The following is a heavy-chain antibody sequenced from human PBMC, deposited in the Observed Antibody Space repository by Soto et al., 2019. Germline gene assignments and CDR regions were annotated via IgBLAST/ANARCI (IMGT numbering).Heavy chain of an antibody. CDR1: GGSISSYY. CDR3: ARGAWRGGSYSLDY. D-gene: IGHD1-26*01. V-gene: IGHV4-59*01. Sequence: QVQLQESGPGLVKPSETLSLTCTVSGGSISSYYWSWIRQPPGKGLEWIGYIYYSGSTNYNPSLKSRVTISVDTSKNQFSLKLSSVTAADTAVYYCARGAWRGGSYSLDYWGQGTLVTVSS. CDR2: IYYSGST. J-gene: IGHJ4*02.